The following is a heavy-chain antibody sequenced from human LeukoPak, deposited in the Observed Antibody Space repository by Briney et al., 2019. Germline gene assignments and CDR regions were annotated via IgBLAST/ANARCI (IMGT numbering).Heavy chain of an antibody. D-gene: IGHD1-14*01. J-gene: IGHJ6*02. CDR2: IDHDGDA. V-gene: IGHV4-34*01. CDR1: GVPFSNYC. Sequence: PSETLSLTCAIHGVPFSNYCWSWIRQSPGRELEWIVDIDHDGDATHNPSLRSRIGTAIDTSKNQFSLRLNPVTAADTAVYYCARAEKVERATLTFNWVRPERRYYSGLDVWGQGSAVIVSS. CDR3: ARAEKVERATLTFNWVRPERRYYSGLDV.